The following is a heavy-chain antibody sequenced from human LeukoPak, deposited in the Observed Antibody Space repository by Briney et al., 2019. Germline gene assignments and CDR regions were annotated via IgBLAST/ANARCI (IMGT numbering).Heavy chain of an antibody. CDR2: IYTSGST. CDR3: ARVGSSGQFDY. Sequence: SETLSLTCTVSGGSISSYYWSWIRQPAGKGLKWIGRIYTSGSTNYNPSPKSRVTMSVDTSKNQFSLKLSSVTAADTAVYYCARVGSSGQFDYWGQGTLVTVSS. D-gene: IGHD3-22*01. V-gene: IGHV4-4*07. J-gene: IGHJ4*02. CDR1: GGSISSYY.